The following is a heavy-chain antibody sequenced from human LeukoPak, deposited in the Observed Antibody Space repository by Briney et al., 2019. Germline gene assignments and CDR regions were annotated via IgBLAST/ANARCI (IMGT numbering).Heavy chain of an antibody. CDR3: ARVSPLLVTIFGVVIDEGVPNWFDP. D-gene: IGHD3-3*01. CDR2: ISYDGSNK. V-gene: IGHV3-30-3*01. Sequence: PGRSLRLSCAASGFTFSSYAMHWVRQAPGKGLEWVAVISYDGSNKYYADSVKGRFTISRDTSKNTLYLQMNSLRAEDTAVYYCARVSPLLVTIFGVVIDEGVPNWFDPWGQGTLVTVSS. J-gene: IGHJ5*02. CDR1: GFTFSSYA.